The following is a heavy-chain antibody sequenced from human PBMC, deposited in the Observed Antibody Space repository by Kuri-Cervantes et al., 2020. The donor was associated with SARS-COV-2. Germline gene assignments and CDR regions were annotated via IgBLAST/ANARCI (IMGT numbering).Heavy chain of an antibody. V-gene: IGHV3-30*03. D-gene: IGHD3-10*01. Sequence: GGSMRLSCAASGSTFSSYGMHWVRQAPGKGLEWVAVISYDGSNKYYADSVKGRFTISRDNAKNSLYLQMNSLRAEDTAVYYCARDPEGVIGFGYFDYWGQGTLVTVSS. CDR2: ISYDGSNK. CDR1: GSTFSSYG. CDR3: ARDPEGVIGFGYFDY. J-gene: IGHJ4*02.